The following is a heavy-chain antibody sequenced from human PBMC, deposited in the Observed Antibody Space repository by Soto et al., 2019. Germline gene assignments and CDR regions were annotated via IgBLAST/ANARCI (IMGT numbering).Heavy chain of an antibody. D-gene: IGHD5-18*01. Sequence: PSETLSLTCAVYGGSFSGYYWSWIRQPPGKGLEWIGEINHSGSTNYNPSLKSRVTISVDTSKNQFSLKLSSVTAADTAVYYCARRVDTAMVFFDYWGQGTLVTVSS. V-gene: IGHV4-34*01. CDR3: ARRVDTAMVFFDY. J-gene: IGHJ4*02. CDR1: GGSFSGYY. CDR2: INHSGST.